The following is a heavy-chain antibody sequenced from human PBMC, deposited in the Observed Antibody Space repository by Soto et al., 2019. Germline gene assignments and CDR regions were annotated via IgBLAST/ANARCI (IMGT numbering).Heavy chain of an antibody. D-gene: IGHD3-16*01. J-gene: IGHJ6*03. V-gene: IGHV3-23*01. Sequence: EVQLLESGGGLVQPGGSLRLSCAASGFTFGSYAMNWLRQAPGRGLECVSFISGSGRTTYYADSVKGRFTVSRDNSKNTLYQRMNGLGAEDTALYCGAKFRGPSDSYCYMDVGGECTTVTVSS. CDR2: ISGSGRTT. CDR1: GFTFGSYA. CDR3: AKFRGPSDSYCYMDV.